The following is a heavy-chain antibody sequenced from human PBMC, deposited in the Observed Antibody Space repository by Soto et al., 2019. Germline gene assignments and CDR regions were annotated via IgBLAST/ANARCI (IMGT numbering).Heavy chain of an antibody. D-gene: IGHD1-26*01. Sequence: GGSLRLSCTGSGFTFGNYGMHWVRQAPGKGLEWVASTSYDGNNKYYADSLKGRFTISRDNSKKIVYLQMTSLGPEDTAVYYCAKGGGSARDLDYWGQGALVTVSS. CDR3: AKGGGSARDLDY. CDR2: TSYDGNNK. J-gene: IGHJ4*02. V-gene: IGHV3-30*18. CDR1: GFTFGNYG.